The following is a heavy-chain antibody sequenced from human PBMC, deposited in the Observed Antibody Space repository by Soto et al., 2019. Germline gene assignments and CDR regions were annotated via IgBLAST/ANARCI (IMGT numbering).Heavy chain of an antibody. V-gene: IGHV3-23*01. CDR1: GFTFSSYA. D-gene: IGHD3-10*01. CDR2: ISGSGGST. J-gene: IGHJ4*02. Sequence: EVQLLESGGGLVQPGGSLRLSCAASGFTFSSYAMSWVRQAPGKGLEWVSAISGSGGSTYYADSVKGRFTISRDNSKNTLYLQMNSLRAEDTAVYYCAKVFGYGSGSYSQQYFDYWGQGTLVTVSS. CDR3: AKVFGYGSGSYSQQYFDY.